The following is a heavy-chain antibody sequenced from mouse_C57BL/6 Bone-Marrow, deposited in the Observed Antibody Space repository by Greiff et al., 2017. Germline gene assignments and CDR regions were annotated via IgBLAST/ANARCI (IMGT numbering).Heavy chain of an antibody. CDR2: INPSSGYT. J-gene: IGHJ4*01. CDR3: ARGSSYYARDY. Sequence: QVQLQQSGAELARPGASVKMSCKASGYTFTSYTMHWVKQRPGQGLEWIGYINPSSGYTKYNQKFKDKATLTADKSSSTAYMQLSSLTSEDSAVYYCARGSSYYARDYWGQGTSGTVSA. CDR1: GYTFTSYT. V-gene: IGHV1-4*01.